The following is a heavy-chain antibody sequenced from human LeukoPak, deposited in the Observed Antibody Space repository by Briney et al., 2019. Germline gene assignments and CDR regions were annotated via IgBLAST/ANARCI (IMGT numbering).Heavy chain of an antibody. CDR3: ARVDGRYCSSTSCYAWDH. Sequence: ASVTVSCKSSVYTFTKHGINWVRQAPGQGGEGMGWISAYNGKTNYAQKVQGRVTMTAETSRSTAYMELRSLRSDDTAVYYCARVDGRYCSSTSCYAWDHWGQGTLVNASS. CDR2: ISAYNGKT. D-gene: IGHD2-2*01. J-gene: IGHJ4*02. CDR1: VYTFTKHG. V-gene: IGHV1-18*01.